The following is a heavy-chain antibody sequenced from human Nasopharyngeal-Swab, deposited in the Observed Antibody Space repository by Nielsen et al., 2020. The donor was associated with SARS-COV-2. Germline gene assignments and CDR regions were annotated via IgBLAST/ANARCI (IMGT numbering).Heavy chain of an antibody. CDR3: ARDPDGGNVWEDAFDI. CDR1: GFTFSSYA. J-gene: IGHJ3*02. Sequence: GESLKISCAASGFTFSSYAMHWVRQAPGKGLEWVALISYDGNNKYYADSVKGRFTISRDNSKNTLYLQMNSLRAEDTAVYYCARDPDGGNVWEDAFDIWGQGAMVTVSS. V-gene: IGHV3-30-3*01. D-gene: IGHD4-23*01. CDR2: ISYDGNNK.